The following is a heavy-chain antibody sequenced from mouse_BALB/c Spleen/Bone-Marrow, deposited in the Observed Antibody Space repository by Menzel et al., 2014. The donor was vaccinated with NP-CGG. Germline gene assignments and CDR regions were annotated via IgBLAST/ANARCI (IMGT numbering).Heavy chain of an antibody. D-gene: IGHD4-1*01. CDR3: TRGGNWDDFDS. V-gene: IGHV5-17*02. J-gene: IGHJ2*01. CDR2: ISSGSSTI. CDR1: GFTFSSFG. Sequence: EVKLMESGGGLVQPGGSRKLSCAASGFTFSSFGMHWVRQAPEKGLEWVAYISSGSSTIFYADTAKGRFTVSRDNPKNTLFLQMTSLRSEDTAMYFCTRGGNWDDFDSWGQGTTLTVSS.